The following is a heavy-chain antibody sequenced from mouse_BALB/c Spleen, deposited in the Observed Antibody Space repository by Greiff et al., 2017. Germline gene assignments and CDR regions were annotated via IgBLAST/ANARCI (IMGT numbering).Heavy chain of an antibody. CDR2: IRNKANGYTT. Sequence: EVKLVESGGGLVQPGGSLRLSCATSGFTFTDYYMSWVRQPPGKALEWLGFIRNKANGYTTEYSASVKGRFTISRDNSQSILYLQMNTLRAEDSATYYCARDGYYGGFAYWGQGTLVTVSA. CDR3: ARDGYYGGFAY. CDR1: GFTFTDYY. V-gene: IGHV7-3*02. D-gene: IGHD1-1*01. J-gene: IGHJ3*01.